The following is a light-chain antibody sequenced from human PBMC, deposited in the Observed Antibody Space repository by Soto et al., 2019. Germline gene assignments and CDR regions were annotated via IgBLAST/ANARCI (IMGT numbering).Light chain of an antibody. V-gene: IGLV2-14*01. CDR2: DVS. CDR3: SSYTTSSTLGV. CDR1: SSDVGGYNY. Sequence: QSALTQPASVSGSPGQSITISCTGTSSDVGGYNYVSWYQQHPGKAPKLMIYDVSNRPSGVSNRFSGSKSGNTASLTISGLQSEDEADYYCSSYTTSSTLGVCGGGPKLTVL. J-gene: IGLJ3*02.